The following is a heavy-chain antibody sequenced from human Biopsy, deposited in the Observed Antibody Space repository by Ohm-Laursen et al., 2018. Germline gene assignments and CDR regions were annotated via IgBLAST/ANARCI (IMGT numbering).Heavy chain of an antibody. J-gene: IGHJ4*02. CDR2: INCKTGAA. V-gene: IGHV1-2*02. Sequence: ASVKVSCNASSYTFTDYNIHWMRQAPGQGLEWLGYINCKTGAADYAQKFQGTVTMTRDTSISTAYLALGSLRSADTTIYYCARDPLNGHKHFDYWGQGSLVTVSS. D-gene: IGHD2-8*01. CDR1: SYTFTDYN. CDR3: ARDPLNGHKHFDY.